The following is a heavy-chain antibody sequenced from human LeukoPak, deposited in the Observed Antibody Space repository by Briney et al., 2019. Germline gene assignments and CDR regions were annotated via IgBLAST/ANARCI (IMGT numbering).Heavy chain of an antibody. J-gene: IGHJ6*03. CDR2: IIPIFGTA. CDR3: ATVVTPWRSRYYYYYMDV. CDR1: GGTFSSYA. Sequence: ASVKVSCKASGGTFSSYAISWVRQAPGQGLEWMGGIIPIFGTANYAQKFQGRVTITTDESTSTAYMELSSLRSEDTAVYYCATVVTPWRSRYYYYYMDVWGKGTTVTVSS. V-gene: IGHV1-69*05. D-gene: IGHD4-23*01.